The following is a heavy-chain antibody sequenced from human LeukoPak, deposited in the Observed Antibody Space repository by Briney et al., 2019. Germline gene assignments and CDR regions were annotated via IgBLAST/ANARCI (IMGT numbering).Heavy chain of an antibody. CDR1: GYTFTSYG. CDR2: IIPILGIA. Sequence: ASVKVSCKASGYTFTSYGISWVRQAPGQGLEWMGRIIPILGIANYAQKFQGRVTITADKSASTAYMELSSLRSEDTAVYYCARYDYYDSSGYSAYWGQGTLVTVSS. D-gene: IGHD3-22*01. J-gene: IGHJ4*02. CDR3: ARYDYYDSSGYSAY. V-gene: IGHV1-69*04.